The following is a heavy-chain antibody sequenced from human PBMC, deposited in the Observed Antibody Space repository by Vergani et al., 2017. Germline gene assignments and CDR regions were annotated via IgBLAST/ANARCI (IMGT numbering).Heavy chain of an antibody. J-gene: IGHJ4*02. CDR2: ISAYNGNT. V-gene: IGHV1-18*01. CDR3: ARGVLLWFGEGGRFDY. CDR1: GYTFTSYG. Sequence: QVQLVQSGAEVKKPGASVKVSCKASGYTFTSYGISWVRQAPGQGLEWMGWISAYNGNTNYAHKLQGRVTMTTDTSTSTAYMELKSLISDDAAVYYCARGVLLWFGEGGRFDYWGQGTLVTVSS. D-gene: IGHD3-10*01.